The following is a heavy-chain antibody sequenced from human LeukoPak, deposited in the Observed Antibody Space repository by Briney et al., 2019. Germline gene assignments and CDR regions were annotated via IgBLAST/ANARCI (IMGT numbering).Heavy chain of an antibody. CDR2: IYYSGST. J-gene: IGHJ5*02. CDR1: GGSISSYY. D-gene: IGHD3-22*01. CDR3: AGSALNYYDSSGYSP. Sequence: SDTLSLTCTVSGGSISSYYWSWIRQPPGKGLEWIGYIYYSGSTNYNPSLKSRVTISVDTSKNQFSLKLSSVTAADTAVYYCAGSALNYYDSSGYSPWGQGTLVTVSS. V-gene: IGHV4-59*07.